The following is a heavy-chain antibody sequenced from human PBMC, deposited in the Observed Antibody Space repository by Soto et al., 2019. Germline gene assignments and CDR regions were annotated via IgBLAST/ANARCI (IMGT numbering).Heavy chain of an antibody. V-gene: IGHV1-8*01. CDR2: MNPNSGNT. CDR3: ARRRVTTGNPRRIFECWFDP. CDR1: GYTFTSYD. Sequence: QVQLVQSGAEVKKPGASVKVSCKASGYTFTSYDINWVRQATGQGLEWMGWMNPNSGNTGYAQKFQGRVTMTRNTSISTAYMELSSLRSEDPAVYYCARRRVTTGNPRRIFECWFDPWGQGTLVTVSS. D-gene: IGHD3-3*02. J-gene: IGHJ5*02.